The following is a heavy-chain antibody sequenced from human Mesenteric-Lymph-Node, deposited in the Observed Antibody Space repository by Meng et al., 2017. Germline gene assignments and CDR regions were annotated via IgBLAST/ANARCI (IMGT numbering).Heavy chain of an antibody. CDR2: IYHSGST. V-gene: IGHV4-4*02. Sequence: SETLSLTCSVSGGSISSSNWWSWVRQPPGKGLEWIGEIYHSGSTNYNPSLKSRVTISVDKSKNQFSLKLSSVTAADTAVYYCARRLRFLEWLNQGFGWFDPWGQGTLVTVSS. CDR3: ARRLRFLEWLNQGFGWFDP. D-gene: IGHD3-3*01. CDR1: GGSISSSNW. J-gene: IGHJ5*02.